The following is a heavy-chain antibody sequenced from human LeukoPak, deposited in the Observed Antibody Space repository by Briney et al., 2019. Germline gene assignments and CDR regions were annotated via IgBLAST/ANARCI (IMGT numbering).Heavy chain of an antibody. Sequence: PGGSLRLSCAASGFTFSSYSMNWVRQAPGKGLEWVSSISSSSSYIYYADSVKGRFTISRDNAKNSLYLQMNSLRAEDTALYYCAKAHSSSWYYFDYWGQGTLVTVSS. D-gene: IGHD6-13*01. J-gene: IGHJ4*02. CDR2: ISSSSSYI. V-gene: IGHV3-21*04. CDR3: AKAHSSSWYYFDY. CDR1: GFTFSSYS.